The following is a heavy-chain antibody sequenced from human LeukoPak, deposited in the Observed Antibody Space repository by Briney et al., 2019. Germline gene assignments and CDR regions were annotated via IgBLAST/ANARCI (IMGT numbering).Heavy chain of an antibody. Sequence: GGSLRLSCAASGFTFSNAWMSWVRQAPGKGLEWVGRIKSKTDGGTTDYAAPVKGRFTISRDDSKNTLYLQMNSLKTEDTAVYYCTTDWVTEYNWNYDYWGQGTLVTVSS. J-gene: IGHJ4*02. CDR1: GFTFSNAW. CDR3: TTDWVTEYNWNYDY. V-gene: IGHV3-15*01. CDR2: IKSKTDGGTT. D-gene: IGHD1-7*01.